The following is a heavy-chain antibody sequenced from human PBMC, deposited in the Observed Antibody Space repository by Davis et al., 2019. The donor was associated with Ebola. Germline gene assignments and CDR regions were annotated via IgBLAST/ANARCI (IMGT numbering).Heavy chain of an antibody. CDR1: GFTFSNYW. CDR2: IKQDGSEK. J-gene: IGHJ5*02. V-gene: IGHV3-7*03. Sequence: GESLKISCAASGFTFSNYWMSWVRQAPGKGLEWVANIKQDGSEKYYVDSVKGRFTISRDNAKNSLYLQMNSLRAEDTAVYYCAREITIFGVVHWFDPWGQGTLVTVSS. D-gene: IGHD3-3*01. CDR3: AREITIFGVVHWFDP.